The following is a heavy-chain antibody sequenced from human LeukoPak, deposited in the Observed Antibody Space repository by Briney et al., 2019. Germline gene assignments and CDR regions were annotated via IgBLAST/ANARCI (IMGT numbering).Heavy chain of an antibody. V-gene: IGHV3-66*01. J-gene: IGHJ4*02. D-gene: IGHD3-3*01. Sequence: PGGSLRLSCAASGFTVSSNYMSWVRQAPGKGLEWVSVIYSGGSTYYADSVKGRFTISRDNSKSTLYLQMGRLRAEDMAVYYCARSRFWSGYAKFDYWGQGTLVIVSS. CDR2: IYSGGST. CDR1: GFTVSSNY. CDR3: ARSRFWSGYAKFDY.